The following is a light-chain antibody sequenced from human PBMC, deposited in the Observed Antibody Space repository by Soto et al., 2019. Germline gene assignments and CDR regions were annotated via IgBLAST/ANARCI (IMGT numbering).Light chain of an antibody. CDR2: DVS. CDR1: SSDVGGYNY. Sequence: QSALTQPASVSGSPGQSITISCTGTSSDVGGYNYVSWYQQHPGKAPKLMIYDVSNRPSGVSNRFSGSKSGNTASLTISGRQAEDEADYYCSSYTSSSTLLVFSGGTKLTAL. CDR3: SSYTSSSTLLV. V-gene: IGLV2-14*01. J-gene: IGLJ2*01.